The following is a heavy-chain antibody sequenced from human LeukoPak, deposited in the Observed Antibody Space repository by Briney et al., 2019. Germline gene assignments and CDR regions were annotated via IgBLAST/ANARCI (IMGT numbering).Heavy chain of an antibody. V-gene: IGHV4-34*01. CDR3: ARVRFYYFDY. D-gene: IGHD3-16*01. J-gene: IGHJ4*02. CDR1: GGSFSGYY. CDR2: INHSGST. Sequence: PSETLSLTCAVYGGSFSGYYWSWIRQPPGKGLEWIGEINHSGSTNYNPSLKSRVTISVDTSKNQFPLKLSSVTAADTAVYYCARVRFYYFDYWGQGTLVTVSS.